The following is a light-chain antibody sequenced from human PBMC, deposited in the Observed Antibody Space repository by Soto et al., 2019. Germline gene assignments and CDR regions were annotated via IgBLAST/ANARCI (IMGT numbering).Light chain of an antibody. Sequence: DIQMTQSPSTLSAFVGDRVTITCRASQRISTWLAWYKQKPGKAPTLLIYDASILKSGVPSTFNGNGSGTEFALTVSSLQPDDFATYYCQQYDSYYTFGQGTKVDI. CDR2: DAS. J-gene: IGKJ2*01. CDR3: QQYDSYYT. V-gene: IGKV1-5*01. CDR1: QRISTW.